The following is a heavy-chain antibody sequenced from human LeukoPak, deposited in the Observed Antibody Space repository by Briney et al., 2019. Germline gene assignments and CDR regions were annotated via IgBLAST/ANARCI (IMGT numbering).Heavy chain of an antibody. V-gene: IGHV3-9*01. D-gene: IGHD3-16*01. CDR3: AKDMGAAATNYFDY. CDR1: GFTFDDYA. Sequence: GRSLRLSCAASGFTFDDYAMHWVRHDPGKGLEWLSFISCNSGSIGYEDSVKGRFTISRDNAKNSLYLQMNSLRAEDTALYYCAKDMGAAATNYFDYWGQGTLVTVSS. CDR2: ISCNSGSI. J-gene: IGHJ4*02.